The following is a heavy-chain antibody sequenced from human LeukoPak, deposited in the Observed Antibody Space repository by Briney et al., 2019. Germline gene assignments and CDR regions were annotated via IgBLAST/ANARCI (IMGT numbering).Heavy chain of an antibody. J-gene: IGHJ6*03. Sequence: SETLSLTCTVSGGSISSHYWSWIRQPPGKGLEWIGYIYYSGSTNYNPSLKSRVTISVDTSKNQFSLKLSPVTAADTAVYYCARAVGATIFNYNYYYYMDVWGKGTTVTVSS. CDR2: IYYSGST. V-gene: IGHV4-59*11. D-gene: IGHD1-26*01. CDR1: GGSISSHY. CDR3: ARAVGATIFNYNYYYYMDV.